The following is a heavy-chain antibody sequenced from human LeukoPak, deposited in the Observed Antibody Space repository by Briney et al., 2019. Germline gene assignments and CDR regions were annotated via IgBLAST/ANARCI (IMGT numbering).Heavy chain of an antibody. CDR2: ITGGDPTT. J-gene: IGHJ4*02. Sequence: GGSLRLSCAASDFSFTTYAMSWVRQAPGKGLEWVSSITGGDPTTYYADSVKGRFTISRDNSKNTLYLQMNSLRAEDTALYYCAKEIAYSSSWYPPFDYWGQGTLVTVSS. D-gene: IGHD6-13*01. V-gene: IGHV3-23*01. CDR3: AKEIAYSSSWYPPFDY. CDR1: DFSFTTYA.